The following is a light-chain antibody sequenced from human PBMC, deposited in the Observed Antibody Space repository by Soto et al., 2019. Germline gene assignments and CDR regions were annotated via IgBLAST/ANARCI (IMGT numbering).Light chain of an antibody. J-gene: IGKJ3*01. Sequence: DIQMTQSPSSVSASVGDRVTITCRASQGISSWLAWYQQKPGKAPKLLIYAASSLQSGVPSRFSGSGSGTDFTLTIGSLQPKVFATYFYKQPNIFPPTSGLGTRVDTK. CDR1: QGISSW. CDR3: KQPNIFPPT. CDR2: AAS. V-gene: IGKV1-12*01.